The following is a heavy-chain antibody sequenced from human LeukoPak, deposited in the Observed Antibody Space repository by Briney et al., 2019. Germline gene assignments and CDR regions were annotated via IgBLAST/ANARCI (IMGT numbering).Heavy chain of an antibody. J-gene: IGHJ4*02. CDR1: GFTFDDYT. V-gene: IGHV3-43*01. Sequence: GGSLRLSCAASGFTFDDYTMHWVRQAPGKGLEWVSLISWDGGSTYYADSVKGRFTISRDNSKNSLYLQMNSLRTEDTALYYCAKDRDGYSYGYFDYWGQGTLVTVSS. CDR2: ISWDGGST. D-gene: IGHD5-18*01. CDR3: AKDRDGYSYGYFDY.